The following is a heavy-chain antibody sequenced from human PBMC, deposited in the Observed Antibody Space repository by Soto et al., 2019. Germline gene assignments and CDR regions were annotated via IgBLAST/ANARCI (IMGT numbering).Heavy chain of an antibody. CDR2: IYWNDDK. CDR1: GFSLSTSGVG. CDR3: APQSSSDLRPAY. D-gene: IGHD6-6*01. J-gene: IGHJ4*02. V-gene: IGHV2-5*01. Sequence: SGPTLVNPTQTLTLTCTFSGFSLSTSGVGVGWIRQPPGKALEFLTFIYWNDDKRYSPSLRSRLTITKDTSKNQVVLTMTNMDPVDTATYYCAPQSSSDLRPAYWGQGTLVTVSS.